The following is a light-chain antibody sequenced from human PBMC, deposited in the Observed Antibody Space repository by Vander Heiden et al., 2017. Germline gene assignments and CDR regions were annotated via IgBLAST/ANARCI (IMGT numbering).Light chain of an antibody. J-gene: IGKJ3*01. CDR2: GAS. Sequence: EIVMTQSPATLSVSPGERATPSCRASQSVSSNLAWYQQKPGQAPRLLIYGASTRATGIPARFSGSGSGTEFTLTISSLQSEDFAVYYCQQYNNWLLCTFGPGTKVDIK. CDR3: QQYNNWLLCT. CDR1: QSVSSN. V-gene: IGKV3-15*01.